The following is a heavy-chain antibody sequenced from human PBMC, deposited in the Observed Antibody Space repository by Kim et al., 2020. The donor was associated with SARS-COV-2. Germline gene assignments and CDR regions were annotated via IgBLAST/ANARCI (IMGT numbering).Heavy chain of an antibody. CDR1: GFTFSNAW. J-gene: IGHJ5*02. V-gene: IGHV3-15*01. Sequence: GGSLRLSCAASGFTFSNAWMSWVRQAPGKGLEWVGRIKSKTDGGTTDYAAPVKGRFTISRDDSKNTLYLQMNSLKTEDTAVYYCTPGAGLLWFGELLPHNWFDPWGQGTLVTVSS. CDR3: TPGAGLLWFGELLPHNWFDP. D-gene: IGHD3-10*01. CDR2: IKSKTDGGTT.